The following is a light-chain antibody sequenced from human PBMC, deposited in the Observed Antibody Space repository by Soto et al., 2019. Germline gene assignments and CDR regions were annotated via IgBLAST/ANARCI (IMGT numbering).Light chain of an antibody. Sequence: EIVLTQSPATLSLSPGERATLSCRASQSVSSYLAWYQQKAGQPPRLLIYDASNRATGIPARFSGSGSGTDFTLTISSLEPEDFAVYFCQRRNNWPLTFGQGTRLEIK. V-gene: IGKV3-11*01. J-gene: IGKJ5*01. CDR3: QRRNNWPLT. CDR1: QSVSSY. CDR2: DAS.